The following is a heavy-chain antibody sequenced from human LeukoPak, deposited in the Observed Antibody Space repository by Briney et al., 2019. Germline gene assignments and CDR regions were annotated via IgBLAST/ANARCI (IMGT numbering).Heavy chain of an antibody. Sequence: PGGSLRLSCEASGFIFSTYAMSWVRQAPGKGLEWVSAINGGGNSTYYAYSVKRRFTISRDNSKNTLYLQMNSLGAEDTAIYFWVTLAVRVRASYSDYWGQGTLVTVSS. CDR3: VTLAVRVRASYSDY. CDR2: INGGGNST. D-gene: IGHD3-3*01. CDR1: GFIFSTYA. V-gene: IGHV3-23*01. J-gene: IGHJ4*02.